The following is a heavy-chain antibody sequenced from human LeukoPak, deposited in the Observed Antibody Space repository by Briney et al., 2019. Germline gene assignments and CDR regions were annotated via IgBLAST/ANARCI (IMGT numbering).Heavy chain of an antibody. D-gene: IGHD3-10*01. J-gene: IGHJ3*02. CDR1: GFTFSKNW. CDR3: AKDSRVKTGRAGGPCSI. CDR2: ISGSGGST. V-gene: IGHV3-23*01. Sequence: PGGSLRLSCVASGFTFSKNWMSWVRQAPGKGLEWVSAISGSGGSTYYADSVKGRFTISRDNSKNTLYLQMNSLRAEDTAVYYCAKDSRVKTGRAGGPCSIWGQGTMVTVSS.